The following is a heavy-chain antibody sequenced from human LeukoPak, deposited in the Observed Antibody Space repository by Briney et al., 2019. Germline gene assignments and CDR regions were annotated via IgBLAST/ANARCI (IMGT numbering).Heavy chain of an antibody. D-gene: IGHD5-18*01. CDR3: ARAQDTAMIFHDAFDI. CDR2: INAGNGNT. V-gene: IGHV1-3*01. J-gene: IGHJ3*02. CDR1: GYTFTSYA. Sequence: APVTVSCTASGYTFTSYAMHWVRQAPGQRLEWMGWINAGNGNTKYSQKFQGRVTITWDTSASTAYMELSSLRSEDTAVYYCARAQDTAMIFHDAFDIWGQGTMVTVSS.